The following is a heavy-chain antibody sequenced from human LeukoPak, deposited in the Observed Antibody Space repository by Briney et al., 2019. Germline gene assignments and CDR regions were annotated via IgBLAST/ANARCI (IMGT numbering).Heavy chain of an antibody. CDR3: ARVRRSPNWFDP. V-gene: IGHV3-23*01. CDR2: ISGSGGST. D-gene: IGHD3-3*01. J-gene: IGHJ5*02. CDR1: GFTFSSYA. Sequence: GGSLRLSCAASGFTFSSYAMSWVRQAPGKGLEWVSAISGSGGSTYYADSVKGRFTISRDNSKNTLYLQMNSLRAEDTAVYYCARVRRSPNWFDPWGQGTLVTVSS.